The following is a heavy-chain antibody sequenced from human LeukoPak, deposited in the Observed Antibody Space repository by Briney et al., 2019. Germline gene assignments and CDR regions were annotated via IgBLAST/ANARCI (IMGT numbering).Heavy chain of an antibody. CDR2: ISAYNGNT. CDR1: GYTFTSYG. Sequence: ASVKVSREASGYTFTSYGISGVPQAPGQGLEWMGWISAYNGNTNYAQKLQGRVTMTTDTSTSTAYMELRSLRSDDTAVYYCARVDPNYYDSSGYWWGAFDIWGQGTMVTVSS. J-gene: IGHJ3*02. D-gene: IGHD3-22*01. V-gene: IGHV1-18*01. CDR3: ARVDPNYYDSSGYWWGAFDI.